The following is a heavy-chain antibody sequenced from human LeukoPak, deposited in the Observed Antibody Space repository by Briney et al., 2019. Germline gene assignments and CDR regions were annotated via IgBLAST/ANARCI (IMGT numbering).Heavy chain of an antibody. V-gene: IGHV3-21*01. D-gene: IGHD1-14*01. CDR1: GFTFSSYS. CDR3: ARDRSVDEPYYYGIDV. CDR2: ISSSSSYI. J-gene: IGHJ6*02. Sequence: PGGSLRLSCAASGFTFSSYSMNWVRQAPGKGLEWVSSISSSSSYIYYADSVKGRFTISRDNAKNSLYLQMNSLRAEDTAVYYCARDRSVDEPYYYGIDVWGQGTTVTVSS.